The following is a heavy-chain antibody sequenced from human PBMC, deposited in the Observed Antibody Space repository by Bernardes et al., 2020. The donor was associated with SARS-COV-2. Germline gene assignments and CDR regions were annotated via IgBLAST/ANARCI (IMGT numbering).Heavy chain of an antibody. D-gene: IGHD3-3*01. CDR2: ISSSSSYL. J-gene: IGHJ6*03. V-gene: IGHV3-21*01. CDR3: ARDGSGVVITYYYMDV. CDR1: GFTFRSSS. Sequence: VESLIRSCAASGFTFRSSSMNWVRQAPGPGLAWVSSISSSSSYLYYADSVKGRFTISRDNAKNSLYLQMNSLRAEDTAVYYCARDGSGVVITYYYMDVWGKGTTVTVSS.